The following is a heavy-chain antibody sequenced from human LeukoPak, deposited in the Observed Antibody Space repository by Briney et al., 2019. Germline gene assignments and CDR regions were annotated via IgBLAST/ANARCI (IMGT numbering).Heavy chain of an antibody. D-gene: IGHD5-18*01. CDR2: IYTSGST. V-gene: IGHV4-61*02. CDR1: GGSISSGSYY. CDR3: ARDRVGYSYGSFVY. Sequence: PSQTLSLTCTVSGGSISSGSYYWSWIRQPAGKGLEWIGRIYTSGSTNYNPSLKSRVTISVDTSKNQFSLKLSSVTAADTAVYYCARDRVGYSYGSFVYWGQGTLVTVSS. J-gene: IGHJ4*02.